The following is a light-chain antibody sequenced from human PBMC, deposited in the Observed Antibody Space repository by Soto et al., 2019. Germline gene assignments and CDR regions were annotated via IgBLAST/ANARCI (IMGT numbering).Light chain of an antibody. Sequence: QSALTQPASVSGSPGQSITISCTGTGSDAGGYNYVSWYQQHPGKAPKLMIYEVSNRPSGVSNRFSGSKSGNTASLTISGLQAEDEAAYYCSPYTSSTTLGVLFGGGTKLTVL. CDR2: EVS. CDR1: GSDAGGYNY. CDR3: SPYTSSTTLGVL. J-gene: IGLJ2*01. V-gene: IGLV2-14*01.